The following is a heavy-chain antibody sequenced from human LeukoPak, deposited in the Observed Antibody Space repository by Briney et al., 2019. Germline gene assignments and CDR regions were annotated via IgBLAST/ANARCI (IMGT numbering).Heavy chain of an antibody. CDR3: AKEPRLTDIVVVPAAIWFDY. D-gene: IGHD2-2*01. V-gene: IGHV3-23*01. Sequence: HSGGSLRLSCAASGFTFSSYAMSWVRQAPGKGLEWVSAISGSGGSTYYADSVKGRFTISRDNSKNTLYLQMNSLRAEDTAVYYCAKEPRLTDIVVVPAAIWFDYWGQGTLVTVSS. CDR1: GFTFSSYA. J-gene: IGHJ4*02. CDR2: ISGSGGST.